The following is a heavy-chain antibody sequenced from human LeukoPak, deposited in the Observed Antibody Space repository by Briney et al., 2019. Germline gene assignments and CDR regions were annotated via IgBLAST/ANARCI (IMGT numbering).Heavy chain of an antibody. V-gene: IGHV3-15*01. CDR1: GFTFSNAW. J-gene: IGHJ3*02. CDR2: IKSKTDGGTT. D-gene: IGHD3-22*01. Sequence: PGGSLRLSCAASGFTFSNAWMSWVRQAPGKGLEWVGRIKSKTDGGTTDYAAPVKGRFTISRDDSKNTLYLQMNSLKTEDTAVYYCTTDLPLTMIVVVYAFDIWGQGTMVTVSS. CDR3: TTDLPLTMIVVVYAFDI.